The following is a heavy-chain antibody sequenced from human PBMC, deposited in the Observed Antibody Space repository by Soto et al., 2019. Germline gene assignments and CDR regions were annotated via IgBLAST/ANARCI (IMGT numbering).Heavy chain of an antibody. J-gene: IGHJ4*02. CDR1: GFTFSDYY. CDR2: ISSSGSYT. CDR3: ARDSTGWRAVYDY. V-gene: IGHV3-11*05. Sequence: RGSLRLSCAVSGFTFSDYYMTWIGQVPGKGLEWVSYISSSGSYTNYADSVQGRFTISRDNAKNSLYLQMNSLRAEDTAIYYCARDSTGWRAVYDYWGQGT. D-gene: IGHD6-19*01.